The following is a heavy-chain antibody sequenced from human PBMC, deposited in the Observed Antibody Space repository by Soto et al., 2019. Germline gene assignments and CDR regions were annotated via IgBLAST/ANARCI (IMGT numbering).Heavy chain of an antibody. CDR3: AREALVVGYYHSSGYYYPYYYYGMDV. Sequence: QVQLVQSGAEVKKPGASVKVSCKASGYTFTGYYMHWVRQAPGQGLEWMGWINPNSGGTNYAQKFQGWVTMTRDTSISTAYMELSRLRSDDTAVYYCAREALVVGYYHSSGYYYPYYYYGMDVWGQGTTVTVSS. CDR2: INPNSGGT. V-gene: IGHV1-2*04. D-gene: IGHD3-22*01. J-gene: IGHJ6*02. CDR1: GYTFTGYY.